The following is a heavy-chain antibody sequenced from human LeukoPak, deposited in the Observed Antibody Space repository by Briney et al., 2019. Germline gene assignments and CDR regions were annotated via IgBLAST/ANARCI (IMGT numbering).Heavy chain of an antibody. CDR2: MNPKSGNT. V-gene: IGHV1-8*01. Sequence: ASVKVSCRTSGYTFTTHDINWVRQATGQALEWMGWMNPKSGNTGYAQKFQGRVTMTRNTSISTAYMELSGLRSEDTAVCYCAWRDGYSFDFWGQGTLVTVSS. CDR3: AWRDGYSFDF. D-gene: IGHD5-24*01. CDR1: GYTFTTHD. J-gene: IGHJ4*02.